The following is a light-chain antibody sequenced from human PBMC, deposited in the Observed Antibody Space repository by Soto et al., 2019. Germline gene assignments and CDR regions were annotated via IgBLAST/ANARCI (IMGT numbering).Light chain of an antibody. V-gene: IGKV3-20*01. CDR2: GAS. CDR3: QHYGSSAYT. CDR1: QSVRNNY. J-gene: IGKJ2*01. Sequence: EIVLTQSPGTLSLSPGERATLSCRASQSVRNNYLAWYQQKPVQAPRLLIYGASSRAAGSPDRFSGSGSGTDFTLTISRLEPEDFAVYYCQHYGSSAYTFGQGTTLEIK.